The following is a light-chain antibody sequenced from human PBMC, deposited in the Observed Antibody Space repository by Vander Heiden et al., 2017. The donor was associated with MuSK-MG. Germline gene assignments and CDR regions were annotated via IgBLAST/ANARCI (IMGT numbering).Light chain of an antibody. J-gene: IGLJ1*01. V-gene: IGLV2-14*03. Sequence: QSALTQPASVSGSPGPSITLSCTGTSRDIGGYNFVSCYQHHPGKCPNLIIYDGSFRPSEVSSRFSGSKSGNTTSLTISGLQAEDEADYYGCSDSTGSIYVFGTGTRFTVL. CDR1: SRDIGGYNF. CDR2: DGS. CDR3: CSDSTGSIYV.